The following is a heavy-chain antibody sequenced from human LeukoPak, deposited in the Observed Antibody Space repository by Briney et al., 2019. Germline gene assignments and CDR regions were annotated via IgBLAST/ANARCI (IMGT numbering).Heavy chain of an antibody. V-gene: IGHV4-31*03. J-gene: IGHJ5*02. D-gene: IGHD6-13*01. Sequence: RPSETLSLTCTVSGGSISSGGNYWSWIRQHPGKGLEWIGYIYYSGSTYYNPSLKSRVTISVDTSKNQFSLKLSSVTAADTAVYYCARDRGAGIAAAAGNNWFDPWGQGTLVTVSS. CDR2: IYYSGST. CDR1: GGSISSGGNY. CDR3: ARDRGAGIAAAAGNNWFDP.